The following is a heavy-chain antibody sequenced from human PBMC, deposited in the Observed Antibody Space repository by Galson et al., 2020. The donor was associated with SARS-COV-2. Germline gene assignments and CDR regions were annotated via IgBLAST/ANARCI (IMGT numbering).Heavy chain of an antibody. CDR2: IFFDGSDK. V-gene: IGHV3-33*01. J-gene: IGHJ4*02. CDR3: ARDGQTSSGWAFDY. CDR1: GFTFSSHA. Sequence: GESLKISCAASGFTFSSHAMHWARQAPGKGLEWVAQIFFDGSDKYYGDSVKGRFTISRDSSKNTVYLQMNNLRADDTAVYYCARDGQTSSGWAFDYWGQGTLVSVSS. D-gene: IGHD6-19*01.